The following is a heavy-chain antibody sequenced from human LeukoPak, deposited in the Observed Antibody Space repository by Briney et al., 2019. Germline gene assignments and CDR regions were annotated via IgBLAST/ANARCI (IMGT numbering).Heavy chain of an antibody. Sequence: PGGSLRLSCAASGFTFTSYAMSWVRQAPGKGLEWVSAISGSGVSTYYADSVKGRFTISRDNAKNSLYLQMNSLRAEDTAVYYCARDLPRYYYDSSGMGYWGQGTLVTVSS. D-gene: IGHD3-22*01. J-gene: IGHJ4*02. V-gene: IGHV3-23*01. CDR2: ISGSGVST. CDR1: GFTFTSYA. CDR3: ARDLPRYYYDSSGMGY.